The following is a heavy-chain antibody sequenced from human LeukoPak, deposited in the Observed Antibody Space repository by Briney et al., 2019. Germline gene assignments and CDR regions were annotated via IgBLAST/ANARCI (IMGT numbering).Heavy chain of an antibody. V-gene: IGHV1-69*06. Sequence: SVKVSCKASGGTFSSYAISWVRQAPGQGLEWMGGIIPIFGTANYAQKFQGRVTITADKSTSTAYMELSSLRSEDTAVYYCARVAKPTYYYYYYMDVWGKGTTVTVSS. CDR2: IIPIFGTA. CDR1: GGTFSSYA. J-gene: IGHJ6*03. CDR3: ARVAKPTYYYYYYMDV.